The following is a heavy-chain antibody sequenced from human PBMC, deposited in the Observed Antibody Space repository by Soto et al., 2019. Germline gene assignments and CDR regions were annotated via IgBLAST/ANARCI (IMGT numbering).Heavy chain of an antibody. D-gene: IGHD6-19*01. CDR3: AGHIAVAGFDY. CDR2: ISYDGSNK. V-gene: IGHV3-30*03. J-gene: IGHJ4*02. CDR1: GFTFSSYG. Sequence: SLRLSCAASGFTFSSYGMHWVRQAPGKGLEWVAVISYDGSNKYYADSVKGRFTISRDNSKNTLYLQMNSLRAEDTAVYYCAGHIAVAGFDYWGQGTLVTVSS.